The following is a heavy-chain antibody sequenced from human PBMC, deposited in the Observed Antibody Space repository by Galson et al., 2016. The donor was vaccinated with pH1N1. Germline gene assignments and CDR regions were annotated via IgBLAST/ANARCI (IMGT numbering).Heavy chain of an antibody. CDR2: IRPNGSVA. J-gene: IGHJ4*02. D-gene: IGHD4-23*01. V-gene: IGHV1-2*02. Sequence: SVKVSCKASGYTFTDYYIHWVRQAPGQGLEWMGWIRPNGSVADFAQTFQDRAIMTIDTSITTVYMELTRLGYDDTAMYYCARRGGYGGNSEGLDSWGQGTLVTVSS. CDR1: GYTFTDYY. CDR3: ARRGGYGGNSEGLDS.